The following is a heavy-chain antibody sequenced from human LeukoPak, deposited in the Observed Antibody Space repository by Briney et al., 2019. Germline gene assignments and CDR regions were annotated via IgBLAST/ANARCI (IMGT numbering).Heavy chain of an antibody. V-gene: IGHV4-34*01. CDR2: INHSGST. Sequence: SETLSLTCAVSGGSFSGYYWSWLRQPPGKGLEWIGEINHSGSTNYNPSLKSRVTISVDTSKNQFSLKLSSVTAADTAVYYCARAGQSSIAARRYFDYWGQGTLVTVSS. D-gene: IGHD6-6*01. J-gene: IGHJ4*02. CDR3: ARAGQSSIAARRYFDY. CDR1: GGSFSGYY.